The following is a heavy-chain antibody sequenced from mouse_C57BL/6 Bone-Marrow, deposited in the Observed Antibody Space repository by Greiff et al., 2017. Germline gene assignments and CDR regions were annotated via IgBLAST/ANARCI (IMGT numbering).Heavy chain of an antibody. J-gene: IGHJ4*01. D-gene: IGHD2-5*01. Sequence: VQLQQPGAELVRPGASVKLSCTASGFNIKDDYMHWVKQRPEQGLEWIGWIDPENGDTEYASKFQGKATITADTSSNTAYLQLSSLTSEDTAVYYCATGGSNFSMDYWGQGTSGTFSS. CDR2: IDPENGDT. CDR3: ATGGSNFSMDY. CDR1: GFNIKDDY. V-gene: IGHV14-4*01.